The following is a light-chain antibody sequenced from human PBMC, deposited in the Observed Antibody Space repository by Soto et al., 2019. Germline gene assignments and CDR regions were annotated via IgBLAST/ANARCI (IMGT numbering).Light chain of an antibody. CDR1: QSVDSN. Sequence: EIVMTQSPAPLSVSPGDGATLSCRASQSVDSNLAWYQQKPGQTPRLLMYGASTRPTGIPARFSGSGSGTECTLTIISLQSEDSTVYYCQQYNDWPLTFGGGTKVDI. CDR3: QQYNDWPLT. J-gene: IGKJ4*01. CDR2: GAS. V-gene: IGKV3D-15*01.